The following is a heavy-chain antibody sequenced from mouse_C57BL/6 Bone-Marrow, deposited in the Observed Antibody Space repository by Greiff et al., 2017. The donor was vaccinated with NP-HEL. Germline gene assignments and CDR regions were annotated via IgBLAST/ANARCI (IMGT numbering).Heavy chain of an antibody. J-gene: IGHJ4*01. V-gene: IGHV5-6*01. Sequence: EVQRVESGGDLVKPGGSLKLSCAASGFTFSSYGMSWVRQTPDKRLEWVATISSGGSYTYYPDSVKGRFTISRDNAKNTLYLQMSSLKSEDTAMYYCARRITTRYYAMDYWGQGTSVTVSS. D-gene: IGHD2-4*01. CDR2: ISSGGSYT. CDR1: GFTFSSYG. CDR3: ARRITTRYYAMDY.